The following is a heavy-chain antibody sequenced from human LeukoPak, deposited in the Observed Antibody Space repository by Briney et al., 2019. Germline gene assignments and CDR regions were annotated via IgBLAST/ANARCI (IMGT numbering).Heavy chain of an antibody. D-gene: IGHD6-13*01. V-gene: IGHV4-59*08. Sequence: SETLSLTCTVSGGSISSYYWSWIRQPPGKGLEWIGYNYYSGSTNYNPSLKSRVTISVDTSKNQFSLKLSSVTAADTAVYYCARHSRAAAGTTPFDYWGQGTLVTVSS. CDR1: GGSISSYY. CDR2: NYYSGST. CDR3: ARHSRAAAGTTPFDY. J-gene: IGHJ4*02.